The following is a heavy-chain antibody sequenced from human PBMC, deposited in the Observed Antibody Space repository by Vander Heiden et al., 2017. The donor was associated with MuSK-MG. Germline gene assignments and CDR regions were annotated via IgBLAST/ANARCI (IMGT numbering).Heavy chain of an antibody. V-gene: IGHV3-7*01. J-gene: IGHJ2*01. CDR1: GFPLSTYW. Sequence: EVPLVESGGGLVQPGGSLSLSCPPSGFPLSTYWMTWVRQAPGEGLEWVANIKQEGSEKYYVDSVKVRVTIARDNAKNSLHLQMNSLRAEDTAVYYCARPRGATIYWYFDLWGRGTLVTVSS. D-gene: IGHD1-26*01. CDR2: IKQEGSEK. CDR3: ARPRGATIYWYFDL.